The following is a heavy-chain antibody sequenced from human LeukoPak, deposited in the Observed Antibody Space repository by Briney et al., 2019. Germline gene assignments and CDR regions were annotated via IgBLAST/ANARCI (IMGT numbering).Heavy chain of an antibody. CDR2: INGRGGII. CDR3: ARGKTTVTTVVYWYFDL. V-gene: IGHV3-21*05. J-gene: IGHJ2*01. CDR1: GFSFSNYY. D-gene: IGHD4-17*01. Sequence: GGSLRLSCKASGFSFSNYYMNWVRQAPGKGLEWLSHINGRGGIINCADSVKGRFTISRDNAKNSLYLQMNSLRAEDTAVYYCARGKTTVTTVVYWYFDLWGRGTLVTVSS.